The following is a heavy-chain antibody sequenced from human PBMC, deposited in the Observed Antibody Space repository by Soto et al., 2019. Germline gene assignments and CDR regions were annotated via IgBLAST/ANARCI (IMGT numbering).Heavy chain of an antibody. Sequence: PSQTLSLTCAISGDSVSSNSAAWNCIRQSPSRGLEWLGRTYYRSKWYNDYAVSVKSRITINPDTSKNQFSLQLNSVTPEDTAVYYCARGHSVAHLVLRQNPYYFDYWGQGTLVTVSS. D-gene: IGHD6-6*01. CDR1: GDSVSSNSAA. V-gene: IGHV6-1*01. CDR2: TYYRSKWYN. CDR3: ARGHSVAHLVLRQNPYYFDY. J-gene: IGHJ4*02.